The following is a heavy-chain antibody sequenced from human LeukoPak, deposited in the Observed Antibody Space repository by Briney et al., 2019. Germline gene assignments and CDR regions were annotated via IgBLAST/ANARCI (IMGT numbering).Heavy chain of an antibody. D-gene: IGHD6-6*01. CDR3: ARASPLEQLGWYFDL. J-gene: IGHJ2*01. V-gene: IGHV4-4*07. Sequence: SETLSLTCTVSGGSISSYYWSWIRQPAGKGLEWIGRIYTSGSTNYNPSLKSRVTISVDTSKNQFSLKLSSVTAADTAVYYCARASPLEQLGWYFDLWGRGTLVTVSS. CDR1: GGSISSYY. CDR2: IYTSGST.